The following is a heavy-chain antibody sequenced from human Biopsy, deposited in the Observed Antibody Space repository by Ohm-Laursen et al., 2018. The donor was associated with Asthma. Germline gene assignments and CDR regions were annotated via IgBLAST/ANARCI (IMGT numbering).Heavy chain of an antibody. J-gene: IGHJ6*02. CDR1: GYTFNSAG. D-gene: IGHD3-10*01. Sequence: GSSVKASCKTSGYTFNSAGITWVRQAPGQGLEWLGWISVYNGNTKLAQKLRDRVTMITDTSTSTAYMELSSLRADDTAVYFCARAVDYSHYYGLDVWGQGTTVTVS. CDR2: ISVYNGNT. V-gene: IGHV1-18*01. CDR3: ARAVDYSHYYGLDV.